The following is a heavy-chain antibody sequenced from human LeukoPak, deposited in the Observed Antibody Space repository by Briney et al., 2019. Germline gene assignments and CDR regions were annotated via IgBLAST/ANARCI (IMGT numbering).Heavy chain of an antibody. V-gene: IGHV3-53*01. CDR3: TRLLPTSNHFFES. D-gene: IGHD2-8*01. J-gene: IGHJ4*02. CDR2: IYAGGGA. Sequence: GGPLRLPCAASGFTVSYDYMSWVRQAPGKGLEWVSVIYAGGGAYSADSVWGRFTISRDNAENTLYLQMNSLRAEDTAVYYCTRLLPTSNHFFESWGQGTLVTVSS. CDR1: GFTVSYDY.